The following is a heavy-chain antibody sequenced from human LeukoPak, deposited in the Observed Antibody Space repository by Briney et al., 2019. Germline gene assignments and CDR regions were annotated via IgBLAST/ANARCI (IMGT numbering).Heavy chain of an antibody. CDR2: IIPIFGTA. Sequence: ASVKVSCKASGGTFSSYAISWVRQAPGQGLEWMGGIIPIFGTANYAQKFQGRVTITADESTSTAYMELSSLRSEDTAVYYCASRDGSGTYRDYWGQGTLVTVSS. CDR3: ASRDGSGTYRDY. V-gene: IGHV1-69*13. CDR1: GGTFSSYA. J-gene: IGHJ4*02. D-gene: IGHD3-10*01.